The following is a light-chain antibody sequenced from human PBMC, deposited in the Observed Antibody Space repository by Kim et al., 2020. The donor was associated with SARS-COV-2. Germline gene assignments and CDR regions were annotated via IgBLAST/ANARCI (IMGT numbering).Light chain of an antibody. CDR1: SSNIGSNT. Sequence: ELTQPPSASGTPGQRVTISCSGSSSNIGSNTVNWYQQLPGTAPKLLIYSNNQRPSGVPDRFSGSKSGTSASLAISGLQSEDEADYYCAAWDDSLNGPVFGVGTQLTVL. CDR2: SNN. V-gene: IGLV1-44*01. J-gene: IGLJ2*01. CDR3: AAWDDSLNGPV.